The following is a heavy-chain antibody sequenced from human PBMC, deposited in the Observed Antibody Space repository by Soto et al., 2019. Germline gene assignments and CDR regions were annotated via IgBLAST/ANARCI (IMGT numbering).Heavy chain of an antibody. Sequence: EVQMLESGGGLAQPGESLRLSCAASGFTFSSYALSWVRQAPGKGLEWVSTTGGSGGGSFYADSVKGRFTISRDNPKNTLYLQMDSLRAEDAAVYYCARGSTAADSWGQGTLVTVSS. D-gene: IGHD2-8*02. J-gene: IGHJ4*02. CDR1: GFTFSSYA. CDR2: TGGSGGGS. CDR3: ARGSTAADS. V-gene: IGHV3-23*01.